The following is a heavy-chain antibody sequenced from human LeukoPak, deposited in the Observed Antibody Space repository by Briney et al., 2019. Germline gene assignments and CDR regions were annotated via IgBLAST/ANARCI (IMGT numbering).Heavy chain of an antibody. D-gene: IGHD3-3*01. V-gene: IGHV1-69*05. CDR1: GGTFSSYA. Sequence: SVKVSCKASGGTFSSYAISWVRQAPGQGLEWMGGFIPIFGTANYAQKFQGRVTITTDESTSTAYMELSSLRSEDTAVYYCARDPTSGSEYFDYWGQGTLVTVSS. CDR3: ARDPTSGSEYFDY. J-gene: IGHJ4*02. CDR2: FIPIFGTA.